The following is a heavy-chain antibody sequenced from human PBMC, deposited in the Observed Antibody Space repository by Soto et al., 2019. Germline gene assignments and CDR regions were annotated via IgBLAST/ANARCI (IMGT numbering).Heavy chain of an antibody. CDR3: ARDLDFWSGYDAAFDI. CDR2: ISSSSSYI. CDR1: GFTFSSYS. J-gene: IGHJ3*02. Sequence: GGSLRLSCAASGFTFSSYSMNWVRQAPGKGLEWVSSISSSSSYIYYADSVKGRFTISRDNAKNSLYLQMNSLRAEDTAVYYCARDLDFWSGYDAAFDIWGQGTMVTVSS. D-gene: IGHD3-3*01. V-gene: IGHV3-21*01.